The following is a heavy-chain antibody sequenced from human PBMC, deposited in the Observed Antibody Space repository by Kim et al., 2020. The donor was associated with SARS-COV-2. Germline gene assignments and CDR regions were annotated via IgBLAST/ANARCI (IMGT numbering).Heavy chain of an antibody. CDR1: GGSISSSSYY. CDR2: IYYSGST. V-gene: IGHV4-39*01. J-gene: IGHJ6*02. CDR3: ARHMDYILTGYYTRLRSRDYYYGMDV. D-gene: IGHD3-9*01. Sequence: SETLSLTCTVSGGSISSSSYYWGWIRQPPGKGLEWIGSIYYSGSTYYNPSLKSRLTISVDTSKNQFSLKLSSVTAADTAVYYCARHMDYILTGYYTRLRSRDYYYGMDVWGQGTTVTVSS.